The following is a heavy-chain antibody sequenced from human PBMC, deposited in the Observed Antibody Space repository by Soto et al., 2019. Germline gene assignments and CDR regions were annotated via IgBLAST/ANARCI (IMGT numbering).Heavy chain of an antibody. D-gene: IGHD6-13*01. CDR1: GFTFSSYG. CDR2: ISYDGSNK. CDR3: APGGSSSWYLPFDY. J-gene: IGHJ4*02. Sequence: GGSLRLSCAASGFTFSSYGMHWVRQAPGKGLEWVAVISYDGSNKYYADSVKGRFTISRDNSKNTLYLQMNSLRAEDTAVYYCAPGGSSSWYLPFDYWGQGTLVTVSS. V-gene: IGHV3-30*03.